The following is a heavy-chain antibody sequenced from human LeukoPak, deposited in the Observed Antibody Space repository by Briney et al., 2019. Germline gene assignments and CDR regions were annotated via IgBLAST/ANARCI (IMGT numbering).Heavy chain of an antibody. Sequence: GGSLRLSCAASGFTFSSYAMSWVRQAPGKGLEWVSAISGSGGSTYYADSVKGRFTISRDNSKNTLYLQTNSLRAEDTAVYYCAKGPQWLPPGDYFDYWGQGTLVTVSS. CDR3: AKGPQWLPPGDYFDY. J-gene: IGHJ4*02. CDR1: GFTFSSYA. CDR2: ISGSGGST. D-gene: IGHD6-19*01. V-gene: IGHV3-23*01.